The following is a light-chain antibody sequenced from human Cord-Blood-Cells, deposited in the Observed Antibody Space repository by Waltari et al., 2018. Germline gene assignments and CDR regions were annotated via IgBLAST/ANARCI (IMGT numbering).Light chain of an antibody. CDR1: QGISSY. CDR2: AAS. CDR3: QQLNSDPLT. Sequence: IQLTQSTSSLSASVGDRVTITCRPRQGISSYLAWYQQKPGQAPKLLNYAASTLQSGVPSRFSGSGSGTDFTPTISSLQPEDVATYCCQQLNSDPLTFGGGTKVEIK. V-gene: IGKV1-9*01. J-gene: IGKJ4*01.